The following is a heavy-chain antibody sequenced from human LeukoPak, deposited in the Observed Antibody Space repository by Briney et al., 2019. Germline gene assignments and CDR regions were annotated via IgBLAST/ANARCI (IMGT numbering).Heavy chain of an antibody. CDR1: GFTLSTYS. V-gene: IGHV3-21*01. CDR2: ISSSARYM. D-gene: IGHD3/OR15-3a*01. CDR3: ARGGVGLVIIPGWEYDYYGLDV. Sequence: GGSLRLSCAASGFTLSTYSMNWVRQAAGKGLEWVSSISSSARYMYYADSMKGRFTISRDNAKNSLYLQMNSLGAEDTAVYYCARGGVGLVIIPGWEYDYYGLDVWGQGTTVTVSS. J-gene: IGHJ6*02.